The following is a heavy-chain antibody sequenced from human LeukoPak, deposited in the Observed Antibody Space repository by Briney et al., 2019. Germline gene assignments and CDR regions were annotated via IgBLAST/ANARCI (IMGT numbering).Heavy chain of an antibody. CDR2: IWYDGSNK. J-gene: IGHJ3*02. Sequence: PGGSLRLSCAASGFTFSSYGMHWVRQAPGKGLEWVAVIWYDGSNKYYADSVKGRFTISRDNSKNTLYLQMNSLRAEDTAVYYCARDPQIGSPFDAFDIWGQGTMVTVSS. D-gene: IGHD1-26*01. CDR3: ARDPQIGSPFDAFDI. CDR1: GFTFSSYG. V-gene: IGHV3-33*01.